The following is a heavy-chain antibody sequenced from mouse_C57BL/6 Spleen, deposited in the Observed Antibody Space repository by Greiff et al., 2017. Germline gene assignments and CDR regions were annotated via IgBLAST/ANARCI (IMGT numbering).Heavy chain of an antibody. Sequence: VKLQQPGTELVKPGASVKLSCKASGYTFTSYWMHWVKQRPGQGLEWIGNINPSNGGTNYNEKFKSKATLTVDKSSSTAYMQLSSLTSEDSAVYYCASLYYGSSAWFAYWGQGTLVTVSA. V-gene: IGHV1-53*01. CDR1: GYTFTSYW. J-gene: IGHJ3*01. CDR2: INPSNGGT. CDR3: ASLYYGSSAWFAY. D-gene: IGHD1-1*01.